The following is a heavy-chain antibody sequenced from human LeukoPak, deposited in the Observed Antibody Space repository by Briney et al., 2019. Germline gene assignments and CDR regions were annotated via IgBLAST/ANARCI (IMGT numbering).Heavy chain of an antibody. CDR3: ASGWRSGYDLLY. CDR2: IYTSGST. V-gene: IGHV4-4*07. Sequence: SETLSLTCTVSGGSISSYYWSWLRQPAGKGLEWTGRIYTSGSTNYNPSLKSRVTMSVDTSKNQFSLKLSSVTAADTAVYYCASGWRSGYDLLYWGQGTLVTVSS. CDR1: GGSISSYY. D-gene: IGHD5-12*01. J-gene: IGHJ4*02.